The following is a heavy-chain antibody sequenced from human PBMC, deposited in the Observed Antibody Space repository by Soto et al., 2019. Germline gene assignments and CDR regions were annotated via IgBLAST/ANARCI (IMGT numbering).Heavy chain of an antibody. CDR3: ARGPDGSGSNYTPFHTYYYYGMDV. V-gene: IGHV1-2*02. CDR1: GYTFTGYY. D-gene: IGHD3-10*01. CDR2: INPNSGGT. J-gene: IGHJ6*02. Sequence: GASVKVSCKASGYTFTGYYMHWVRQAPGQGLEWMGWINPNSGGTNYAQKFQGRVTMTRDTSISTAYMELSRLRSDDTAVYYCARGPDGSGSNYTPFHTYYYYGMDVWGQGTTVTVSS.